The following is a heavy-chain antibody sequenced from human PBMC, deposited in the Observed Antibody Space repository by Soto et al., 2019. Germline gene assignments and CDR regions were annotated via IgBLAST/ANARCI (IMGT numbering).Heavy chain of an antibody. CDR2: INAGNGNT. CDR1: GYTFTSYA. D-gene: IGHD3-9*01. V-gene: IGHV1-3*01. J-gene: IGHJ6*02. CDR3: ARVGVTDILTGYYGHYGMDV. Sequence: ASVNVSCKASGYTFTSYAMHWVRQAPGQRLEWMGWINAGNGNTKYSQKFQGRVTITRDTSASTAYMELSSLRSEDTAVYYCARVGVTDILTGYYGHYGMDVWGQGTTVTVSS.